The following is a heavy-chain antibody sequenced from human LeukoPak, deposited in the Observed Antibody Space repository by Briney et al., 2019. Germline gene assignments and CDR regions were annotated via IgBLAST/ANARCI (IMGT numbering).Heavy chain of an antibody. Sequence: NAGGSLRLSCAASGFTFSNAWMSWVRQAPRKGLEWVGRIKSKTDGGTTDYAAPVKGRFTISRDDSKNTLYLQMNSLKTEDTAVYYCTTALEYYDFWSGYYGGYYFDYWGQGTLVTVSS. CDR2: IKSKTDGGTT. D-gene: IGHD3-3*01. CDR3: TTALEYYDFWSGYYGGYYFDY. J-gene: IGHJ4*02. V-gene: IGHV3-15*01. CDR1: GFTFSNAW.